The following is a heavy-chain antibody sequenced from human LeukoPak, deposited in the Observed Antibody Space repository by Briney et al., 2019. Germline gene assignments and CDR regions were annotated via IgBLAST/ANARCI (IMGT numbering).Heavy chain of an antibody. CDR2: IYPSGNT. V-gene: IGHV4-4*07. J-gene: IGHJ4*02. CDR1: RGSTSTYY. D-gene: IGHD3-22*01. CDR3: ARGYYYDSSGYYSSFDY. Sequence: SETLSLTCTVSRGSTSTYYWSWIRQPAGKGLEWIGRIYPSGNTNFNPSLMSRVTMSIDTSKNQFSLKLSSVTAADTAVYYCARGYYYDSSGYYSSFDYWGQGTLVTVSS.